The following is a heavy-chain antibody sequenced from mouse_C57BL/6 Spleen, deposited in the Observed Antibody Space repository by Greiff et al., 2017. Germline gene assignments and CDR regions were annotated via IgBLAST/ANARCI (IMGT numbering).Heavy chain of an antibody. CDR1: GYAFSSSW. CDR2: IYPGDGDT. Sequence: QVQLQQSGPELVKPGASVKISCKASGYAFSSSWMNWVKQRPGKGLEWIGRIYPGDGDTNYNGTFKGKATLTADKSSSTADMQLSGLTSKDSAVYFCAREGVYYGSSYLDYWGQGTTLTVSS. V-gene: IGHV1-82*01. D-gene: IGHD1-1*01. CDR3: AREGVYYGSSYLDY. J-gene: IGHJ2*01.